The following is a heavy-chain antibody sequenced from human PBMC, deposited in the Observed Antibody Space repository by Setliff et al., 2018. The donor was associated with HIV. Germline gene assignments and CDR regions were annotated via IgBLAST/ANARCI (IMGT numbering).Heavy chain of an antibody. V-gene: IGHV1-69*10. J-gene: IGHJ4*02. Sequence: SVKVSCKASGGTFSSYAISWVRQAPGQGFEWMGGFDPEDDETIYAQKFQGRVTITRDTSASTAYMELSSLTSEDTAVYYCAKGGDRAMINFDHWGQGTLVTVSS. CDR2: FDPEDDET. CDR1: GGTFSSYA. D-gene: IGHD5-18*01. CDR3: AKGGDRAMINFDH.